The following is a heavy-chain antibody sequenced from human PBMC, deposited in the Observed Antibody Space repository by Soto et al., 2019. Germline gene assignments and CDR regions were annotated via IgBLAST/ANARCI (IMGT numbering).Heavy chain of an antibody. CDR3: AKGGQLYVIDV. V-gene: IGHV3-43*01. J-gene: IGHJ6*02. D-gene: IGHD2-15*01. CDR1: GFSFDDYS. Sequence: VQLVESGGGVVQPGGSLRLSCAASGFSFDDYSMYWVRQAPGKGLEWVSLVTWDGTGTYYADSLKGRFTRSRDNHRNTVYLQMNGLRTEDTALYLCAKGGQLYVIDVWGQGTTVTVSS. CDR2: VTWDGTGT.